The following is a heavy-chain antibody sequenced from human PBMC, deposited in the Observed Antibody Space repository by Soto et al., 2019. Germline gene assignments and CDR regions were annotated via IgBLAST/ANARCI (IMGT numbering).Heavy chain of an antibody. V-gene: IGHV1-2*04. CDR1: GYSFTDYH. CDR3: ARGDSTDCSNGVCSFFYNHDMDV. Sequence: ASVKVSCKASGYSFTDYHIHWVRQAPGQGLEWLGRINPKSGGTSTAQKFQGWVTMTTDTSLGTASMELTRLTSDDTAIYYCARGDSTDCSNGVCSFFYNHDMDVWGQGTTVTVSS. CDR2: INPKSGGT. D-gene: IGHD2-8*01. J-gene: IGHJ6*02.